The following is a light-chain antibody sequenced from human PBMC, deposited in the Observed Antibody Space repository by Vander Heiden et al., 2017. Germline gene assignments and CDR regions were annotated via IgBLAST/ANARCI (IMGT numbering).Light chain of an antibody. J-gene: IGKJ2*01. CDR2: AAS. Sequence: AIRMTQSPSSFSASTGDRVTITCRASQGISSYLAWYQQKPGKAPKLLIYAASTLRSAVPPRFSGSGSATAFTLPISSLQSEDFATYYCPQYDSYPFTFGQGTKLEIK. CDR1: QGISSY. CDR3: PQYDSYPFT. V-gene: IGKV1-8*01.